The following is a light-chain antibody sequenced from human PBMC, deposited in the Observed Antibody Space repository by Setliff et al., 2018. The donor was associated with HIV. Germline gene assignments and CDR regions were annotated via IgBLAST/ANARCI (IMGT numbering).Light chain of an antibody. Sequence: QSVLTQPASVSGSPGQSITISCTGTSSDIAIYNFVSWYQHHPGKAPKLIIYDVSNRPSGVSNRFSGSKSGNTASLTISGLQAEGEADYYCSSYTSSSTLVFGTGTKVTVL. CDR2: DVS. J-gene: IGLJ1*01. CDR3: SSYTSSSTLV. V-gene: IGLV2-14*03. CDR1: SSDIAIYNF.